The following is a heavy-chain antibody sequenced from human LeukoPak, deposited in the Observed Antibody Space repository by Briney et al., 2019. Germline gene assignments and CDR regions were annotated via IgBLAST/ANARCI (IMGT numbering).Heavy chain of an antibody. CDR1: GGSISSYY. V-gene: IGHV4-59*01. D-gene: IGHD3-16*02. J-gene: IGHJ4*02. Sequence: PSETLSLTCTVSGGSISSYYWGWIRQPPGKGLEWIGYISYSGSTNYNPSLKSRVTISVDTSKNQFSLKVSSVTAADTAVYYCARYVWGSYPTFEDYWGQGTLVTVSS. CDR2: ISYSGST. CDR3: ARYVWGSYPTFEDY.